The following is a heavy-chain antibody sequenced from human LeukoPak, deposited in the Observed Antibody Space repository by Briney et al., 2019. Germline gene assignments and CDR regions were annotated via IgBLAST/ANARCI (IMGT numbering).Heavy chain of an antibody. J-gene: IGHJ4*02. CDR3: ARDGDSSVDY. V-gene: IGHV3-64*04. D-gene: IGHD3-22*01. Sequence: GGSLRLSCSASGFTFSSYAMHWVRQAPGKGLEYVSAISSNGGSTYYADSVKGRFTISRDNAKNSLYLQMNSLRAEDTAVYYCARDGDSSVDYWGQGTLVTVSS. CDR2: ISSNGGST. CDR1: GFTFSSYA.